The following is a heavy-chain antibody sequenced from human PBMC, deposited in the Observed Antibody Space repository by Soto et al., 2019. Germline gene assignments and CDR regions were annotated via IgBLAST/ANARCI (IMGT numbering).Heavy chain of an antibody. J-gene: IGHJ4*02. CDR3: AGGSGWLIDY. CDR1: GFTFSSYE. V-gene: IGHV3-7*03. D-gene: IGHD6-19*01. Sequence: VGSLRLSCAGSGFTFSSYEVIWVRQAPGKGLEWVAIIKKDGSEKYYVDSVKGRFTISRDNAKNSLYLQMNDLRAEDTAVYYCAGGSGWLIDYWGRGTLVTVSS. CDR2: IKKDGSEK.